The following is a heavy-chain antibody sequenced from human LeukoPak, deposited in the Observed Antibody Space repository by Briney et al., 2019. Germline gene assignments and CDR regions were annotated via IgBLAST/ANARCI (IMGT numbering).Heavy chain of an antibody. D-gene: IGHD3-16*01. CDR3: ARGPVMMREVSYDY. CDR1: GYSFSGYN. Sequence: ASVKVSCKASGYSFSGYNIYWVRQAPGQGLEWMGRINPNNGDTNYEQSFQGRVTMTRDTSINTAYMESSALTFDDMAIYYCARGPVMMREVSYDYWGQGTLVTVSS. J-gene: IGHJ4*02. V-gene: IGHV1-2*06. CDR2: INPNNGDT.